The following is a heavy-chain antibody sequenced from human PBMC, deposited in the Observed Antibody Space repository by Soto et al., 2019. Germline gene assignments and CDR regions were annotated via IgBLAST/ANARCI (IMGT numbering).Heavy chain of an antibody. V-gene: IGHV1-18*01. CDR3: ARLGHDSSGYYFDWFDP. J-gene: IGHJ5*02. Sequence: ASVKVSCKASGYTFTSYGISWLRQAHGQGLEWIRWISAYNGNTDYAQKLQGRVTMTTDTSTSTAYMELRSLRSDDTAVYYCARLGHDSSGYYFDWFDPWGQGTLVTVSS. D-gene: IGHD3-22*01. CDR1: GYTFTSYG. CDR2: ISAYNGNT.